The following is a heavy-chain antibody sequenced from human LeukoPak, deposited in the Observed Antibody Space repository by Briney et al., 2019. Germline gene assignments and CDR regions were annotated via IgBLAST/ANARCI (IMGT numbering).Heavy chain of an antibody. CDR1: GYTFTGYY. CDR2: INPNSGGT. CDR3: ARDITWVRVITTTIIVTTPPLDY. Sequence: ASVKVSCKASGYTFTGYYMHWVRQAPGQGLQWMGRINPNSGGTNYAQKFQGRVTMTRDTSISTAYMELSRLRSDDTAVYYCARDITWVRVITTTIIVTTPPLDYWGQGTLVTVSS. D-gene: IGHD3-22*01. J-gene: IGHJ4*02. V-gene: IGHV1-2*06.